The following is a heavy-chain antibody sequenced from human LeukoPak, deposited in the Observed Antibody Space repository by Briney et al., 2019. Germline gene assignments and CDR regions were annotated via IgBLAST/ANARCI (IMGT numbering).Heavy chain of an antibody. CDR1: GGSISSYH. CDR2: IYYSGST. J-gene: IGHJ5*02. CDR3: ARADYYDSSGSSGRTHWFDP. Sequence: KPSETLSLTCSVSGGSISSYHWSWIRQPPGKGLEWIGYIYYSGSTNYNPSLKSRVTISVATSNNQFSLKLSSLTAADTAVYYCARADYYDSSGSSGRTHWFDPWGQGTLVTVTS. D-gene: IGHD3-22*01. V-gene: IGHV4-59*01.